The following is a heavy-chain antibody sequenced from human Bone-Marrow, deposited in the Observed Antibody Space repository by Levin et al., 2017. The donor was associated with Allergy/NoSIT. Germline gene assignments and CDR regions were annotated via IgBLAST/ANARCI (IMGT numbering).Heavy chain of an antibody. CDR3: ARRPITMVRGGNEPFDY. V-gene: IGHV4-39*01. J-gene: IGHJ4*02. Sequence: PSETLSLTCTVSGGSISSSSYYWGWIRQPPGKGLEWIGSIYYSGSTYYNPSLKSRVTISVDTSKNQFSLKLSSVTAADTAVYYCARRPITMVRGGNEPFDYWGQGTLVTVSS. CDR2: IYYSGST. D-gene: IGHD3-10*01. CDR1: GGSISSSSYY.